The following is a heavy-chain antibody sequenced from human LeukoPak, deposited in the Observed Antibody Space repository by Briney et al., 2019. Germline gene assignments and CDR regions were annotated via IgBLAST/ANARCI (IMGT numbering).Heavy chain of an antibody. CDR1: GFTVSASY. CDR3: ARDNGYNSGSLGY. J-gene: IGHJ4*02. Sequence: PGGSLRFSCAASGFTVSASYMSWVRQAPGKGLEWVSVIYSGGSTYYADSVKGRFTIFRDSSKNTLYLQMNSLRAEDTAVYCCARDNGYNSGSLGYWGQGTLVTVSS. V-gene: IGHV3-66*02. CDR2: IYSGGST. D-gene: IGHD6-19*01.